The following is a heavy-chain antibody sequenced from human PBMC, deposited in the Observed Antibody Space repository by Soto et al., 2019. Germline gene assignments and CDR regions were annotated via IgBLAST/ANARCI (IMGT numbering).Heavy chain of an antibody. CDR2: IDWDDDK. V-gene: IGHV2-70*01. D-gene: IGHD3-10*01. CDR3: ARINWDYYGSGSYYNKIYYYYGMDV. CDR1: GFSLSTSGMC. J-gene: IGHJ6*02. Sequence: SGPTLVNPTQTLTLTCTFSGFSLSTSGMCVSWIRQPPGKALEWLALIDWDDDKYYSTSLKTRLTISKDTSKNQVVLTMTNMDPVDTATYYCARINWDYYGSGSYYNKIYYYYGMDVWGQGTTVTVSS.